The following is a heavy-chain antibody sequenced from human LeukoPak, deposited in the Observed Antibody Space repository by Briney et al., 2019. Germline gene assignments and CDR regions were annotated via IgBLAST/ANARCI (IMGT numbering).Heavy chain of an antibody. D-gene: IGHD2-8*02. Sequence: SETLSLTCTVSVSGGSISSYYWSWLRQPPGKGLECIGYIFYSGSTNYNSPRKSRVPIPVNTSKNQFSLKLSSVTAADTAVYYCARFALVFWYFVLWGRGTLVTVSS. V-gene: IGHV4-59*08. CDR2: IFYSGST. CDR3: ARFALVFWYFVL. CDR1: GGSISSYY. J-gene: IGHJ2*01.